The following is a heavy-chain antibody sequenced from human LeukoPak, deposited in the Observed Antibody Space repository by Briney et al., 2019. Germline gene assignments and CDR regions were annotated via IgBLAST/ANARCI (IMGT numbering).Heavy chain of an antibody. CDR3: ARHIETYYDY. CDR1: GFTFSFYW. D-gene: IGHD2-21*01. V-gene: IGHV3-7*01. CDR2: INQDGSEK. Sequence: GGSLRLSCAASGFTFSFYWMSWVRQAPGKGLEWVANINQDGSEKYYVDSVKGRFTISRDNAKNSLSLQMNSLRAEDTAAYYCARHIETYYDYWGQGTLVTVSS. J-gene: IGHJ4*02.